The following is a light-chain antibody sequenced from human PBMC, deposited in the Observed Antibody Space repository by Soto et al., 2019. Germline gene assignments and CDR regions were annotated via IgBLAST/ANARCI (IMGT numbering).Light chain of an antibody. J-gene: IGLJ1*01. CDR2: NNN. CDR1: SSNIGSNT. V-gene: IGLV1-44*01. Sequence: QSVLTQPPSTSGTPGQRVTISCSGSSSNIGSNTVSWCQQLPGTAPKPLIYNNNQRPSGVPDRFSGSKSGTSASLAISGLQSEDEADYYCAAWDDSLIGYVFGTGTKVNVL. CDR3: AAWDDSLIGYV.